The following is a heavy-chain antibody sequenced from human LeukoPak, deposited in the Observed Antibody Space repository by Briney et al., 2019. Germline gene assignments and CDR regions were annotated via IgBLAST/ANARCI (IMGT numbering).Heavy chain of an antibody. CDR1: GFTFSSYA. CDR2: ISGSGGST. CDR3: AKDLEAYYDSSGYYLPLYYFDY. D-gene: IGHD3-22*01. J-gene: IGHJ4*02. V-gene: IGHV3-23*01. Sequence: GGSLRLSCAASGFTFSSYAMSWVRQAPGKGLEWVSGISGSGGSTYYADSVKGRFTISRDNSKNTLYLQMNSLRAEDTAVYYCAKDLEAYYDSSGYYLPLYYFDYWGQGTLVTVSS.